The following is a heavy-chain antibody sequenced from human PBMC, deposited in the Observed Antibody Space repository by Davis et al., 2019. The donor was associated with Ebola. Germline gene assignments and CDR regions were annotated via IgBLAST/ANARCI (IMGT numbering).Heavy chain of an antibody. CDR2: IYSGGST. CDR1: GFTVSGNY. V-gene: IGHV3-66*01. J-gene: IGHJ6*02. CDR3: ASESIAAAGTLLYYYGMDV. Sequence: GESLKISCAASGFTVSGNYMSWVRQAPGKGLEWVSVIYSGGSTYYADSVKGRFTISRDNSKNTLYLQMNSLRAEDTAVYYCASESIAAAGTLLYYYGMDVWGQGTTVTVSS. D-gene: IGHD6-13*01.